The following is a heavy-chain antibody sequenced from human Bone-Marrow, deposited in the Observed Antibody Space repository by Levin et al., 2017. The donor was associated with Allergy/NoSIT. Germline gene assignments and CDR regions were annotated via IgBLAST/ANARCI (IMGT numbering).Heavy chain of an antibody. CDR1: GFTFSDYY. CDR3: ARRGSYSDY. Sequence: GESLKISCAASGFTFSDYYMTWIRQAPGKGLEWVSYISDTGTTIYYAASVKGRFTISRDNAKNSLYLQMNSLRVEDTAMYYCARRGSYSDYWGQGTLVTVSS. D-gene: IGHD1-26*01. V-gene: IGHV3-11*01. CDR2: ISDTGTTI. J-gene: IGHJ4*02.